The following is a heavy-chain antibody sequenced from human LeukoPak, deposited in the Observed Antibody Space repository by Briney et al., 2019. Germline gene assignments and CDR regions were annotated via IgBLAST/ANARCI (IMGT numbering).Heavy chain of an antibody. CDR3: ARTVGYCSGGSCLDYGMDV. CDR2: ISSSSSYI. CDR1: GFTFSSYS. J-gene: IGHJ6*02. D-gene: IGHD2-15*01. V-gene: IGHV3-21*01. Sequence: GGSLRPSCAASGFTFSSYSMNWVRQAPGKGLEWVSSISSSSSYIYYADSVKGRFTISRDNAKNSLYLQMNSLRAEDTAVYYCARTVGYCSGGSCLDYGMDVWGQGTTVTVSS.